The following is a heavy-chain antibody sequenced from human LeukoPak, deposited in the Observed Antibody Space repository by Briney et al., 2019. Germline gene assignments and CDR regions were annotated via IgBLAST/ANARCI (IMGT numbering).Heavy chain of an antibody. CDR2: ISWNSGSI. V-gene: IGHV3-9*01. D-gene: IGHD2-2*01. Sequence: GGSLRLSCAASGFTFDDYAMHWARQAPGKGLEWVSGISWNSGSIGYADSVKGRFTISRDNAKNSLYLQMNSLRVEDTALYYCAKGDCSSTSCYQDYWGQGTLVTVSS. J-gene: IGHJ4*02. CDR3: AKGDCSSTSCYQDY. CDR1: GFTFDDYA.